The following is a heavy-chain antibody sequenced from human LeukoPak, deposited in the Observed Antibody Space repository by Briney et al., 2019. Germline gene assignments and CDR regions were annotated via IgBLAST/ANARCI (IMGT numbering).Heavy chain of an antibody. CDR2: IHYSGST. D-gene: IGHD5-24*01. V-gene: IGHV4-61*08. CDR1: GGSISSGGYS. J-gene: IGHJ3*01. Sequence: PSETLSLTCAVSGGSISSGGYSWSWTRQPPGKGLEWIGYIHYSGSTNYNPSLKSRVTISVDTSKNQFSLKLSSVTAADTAVYYCARPQWLELDAFDLWGQGTMVIVSS. CDR3: ARPQWLELDAFDL.